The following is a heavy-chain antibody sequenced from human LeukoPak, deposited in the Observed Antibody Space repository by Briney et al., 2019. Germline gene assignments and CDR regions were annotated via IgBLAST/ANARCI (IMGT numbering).Heavy chain of an antibody. CDR2: INPNSGDT. D-gene: IGHD3-22*01. CDR1: GYTFTGYY. CDR3: ARGSYDSSDFEYFHH. V-gene: IGHV1-2*02. J-gene: IGHJ1*01. Sequence: ASVKVSCKASGYTFTGYYMHWARQAPGQGLEWMGWINPNSGDTNYAQKFQGRVTMTRDTSISTAYMELSRLTSDDTAFYYCARGSYDSSDFEYFHHWGQGALLTVSS.